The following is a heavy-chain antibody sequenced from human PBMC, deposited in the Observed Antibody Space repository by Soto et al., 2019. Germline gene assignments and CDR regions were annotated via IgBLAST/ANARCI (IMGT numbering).Heavy chain of an antibody. J-gene: IGHJ6*02. D-gene: IGHD2-8*01. Sequence: ASVKVSCKASGYSFTDYHIHWVRQAPGQGLEWLGRINPKSGGTSTAQKFQGWVTMTTDTSISTASMELTRLTSDDTAIYYCARGDSTDCSNGVCSFFYNHDMDVWGQGTTVTV. CDR2: INPKSGGT. CDR3: ARGDSTDCSNGVCSFFYNHDMDV. V-gene: IGHV1-2*04. CDR1: GYSFTDYH.